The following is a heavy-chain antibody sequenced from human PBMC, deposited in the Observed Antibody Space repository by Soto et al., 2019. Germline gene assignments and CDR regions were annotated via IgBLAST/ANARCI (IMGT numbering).Heavy chain of an antibody. CDR1: GYTFTSFG. CDR3: ARDHRGGTDAFDS. Sequence: QVQLVQSGAEVKKPGASVKVSCKASGYTFTSFGISWVRQAPGQGLEWMGWISAYNGNTNYAENLQGRVTMTTDTSTSTAYMELRRLRSDETAVYYCARDHRGGTDAFDSWGQGTMVTGSS. D-gene: IGHD2-15*01. J-gene: IGHJ3*02. CDR2: ISAYNGNT. V-gene: IGHV1-18*01.